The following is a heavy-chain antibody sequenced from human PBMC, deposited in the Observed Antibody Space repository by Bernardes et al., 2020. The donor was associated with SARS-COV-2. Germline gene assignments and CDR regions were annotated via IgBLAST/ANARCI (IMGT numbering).Heavy chain of an antibody. CDR2: ISSSGSTI. CDR3: AKVDDSSGYYTGDY. V-gene: IGHV3-48*03. D-gene: IGHD3-22*01. CDR1: GFTFSSYE. J-gene: IGHJ4*02. Sequence: GGSLRLSCAASGFTFSSYEMNWVRQAPGKGLEWVSYISSSGSTIYYADSVKGRFTISRDNAKNSLYLQMNSLRAEDTALYYCAKVDDSSGYYTGDYWGQGTLVTVSS.